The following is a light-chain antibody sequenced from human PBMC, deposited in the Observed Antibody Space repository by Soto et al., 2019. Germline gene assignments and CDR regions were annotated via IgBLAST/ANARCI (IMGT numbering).Light chain of an antibody. CDR2: AAS. Sequence: DIQLTQSPSFLSASVGDRVTITCRASQGISSYLAWYQQKPGKAPKLLIYAASTLQSGVPSRFSGSGSGTESTLTISSPQPEDFATDYCQQLNSYPPFTFGPGTKVDIK. J-gene: IGKJ3*01. CDR3: QQLNSYPPFT. CDR1: QGISSY. V-gene: IGKV1-9*01.